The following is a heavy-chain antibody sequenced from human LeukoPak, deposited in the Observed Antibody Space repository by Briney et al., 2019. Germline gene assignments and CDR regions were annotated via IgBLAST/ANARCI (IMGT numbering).Heavy chain of an antibody. D-gene: IGHD2-2*01. CDR2: IWYDGSNK. Sequence: PGRSLRLSCAASGFTFSSYAMHWVRQAPGKGLEWVAVIWYDGSNKYYADSVKGRFTISRDNSKNTLYLQMNSLRAEDTAVYYCARARCSSTSCYLIYYYYGMDVWGQGTTVTVSS. CDR1: GFTFSSYA. J-gene: IGHJ6*02. V-gene: IGHV3-33*08. CDR3: ARARCSSTSCYLIYYYYGMDV.